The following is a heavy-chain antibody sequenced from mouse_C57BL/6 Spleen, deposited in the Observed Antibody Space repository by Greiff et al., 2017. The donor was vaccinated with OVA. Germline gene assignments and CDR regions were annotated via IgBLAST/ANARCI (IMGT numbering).Heavy chain of an antibody. D-gene: IGHD3-3*01. J-gene: IGHJ1*03. CDR2: IYPGDGDT. CDR1: GYAFSSSW. V-gene: IGHV1-82*01. CDR3: ARKGWDWYFDV. Sequence: VKLQESGPELVKPGASVKISCKASGYAFSSSWMNWVKQRPGKGLEWIGRIYPGDGDTNYNGKFKGKATLTADKSSSTAYMQLSSLTSEDSAVYFCARKGWDWYFDVWGTGTTVTVSS.